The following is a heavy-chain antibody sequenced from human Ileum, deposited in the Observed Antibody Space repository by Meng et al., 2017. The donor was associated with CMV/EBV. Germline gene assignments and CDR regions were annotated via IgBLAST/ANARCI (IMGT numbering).Heavy chain of an antibody. V-gene: IGHV3-74*01. Sequence: SGFTFSNHWMHWVRQAPGKGLVWVSRINSDGSRTAYAGSVKGRFTVSRDNAKNSQYLQMSSLRVEDTGIYYCARDYCPGGVCYLDSWGQGTLVTVSS. CDR3: ARDYCPGGVCYLDS. J-gene: IGHJ4*02. D-gene: IGHD2-8*02. CDR1: GFTFSNHW. CDR2: INSDGSRT.